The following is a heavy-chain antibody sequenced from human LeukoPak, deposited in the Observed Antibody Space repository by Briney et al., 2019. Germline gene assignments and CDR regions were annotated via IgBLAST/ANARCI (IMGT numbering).Heavy chain of an antibody. CDR1: GGSFSGYY. Sequence: PSETLSLTCAVYGGSFSGYYWSWIRQPPGKGLEWIGEINHRSSTNYNPSLKSRVTISVDTSKNQFSLKLSSVTAADPAVYHCARGSGKLIDYYDFWSGYYRSLYFDYWGQGTLVTVSS. D-gene: IGHD3-3*01. V-gene: IGHV4-34*01. CDR2: INHRSST. CDR3: ARGSGKLIDYYDFWSGYYRSLYFDY. J-gene: IGHJ4*02.